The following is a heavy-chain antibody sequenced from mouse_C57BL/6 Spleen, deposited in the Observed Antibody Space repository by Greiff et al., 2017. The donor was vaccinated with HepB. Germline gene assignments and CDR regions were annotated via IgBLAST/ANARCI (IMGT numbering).Heavy chain of an antibody. V-gene: IGHV1-69*01. J-gene: IGHJ1*03. CDR1: GYTFTSYW. CDR2: IDPSDSYT. Sequence: VQLQQPGAELVMPGASVKLSCKASGYTFTSYWMHWVKQRPGQGLEWIGEIDPSDSYTNYNQKFKGKSTLTVDKPSSTAYMQLSSLTSEDSAVYYCARSPITTVVDVWGTGTTVTVSS. CDR3: ARSPITTVVDV. D-gene: IGHD1-1*01.